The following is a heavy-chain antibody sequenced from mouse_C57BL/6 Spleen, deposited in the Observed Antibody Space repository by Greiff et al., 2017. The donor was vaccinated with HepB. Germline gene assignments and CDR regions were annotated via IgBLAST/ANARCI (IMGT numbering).Heavy chain of an antibody. CDR3: ARPFITTVFDY. D-gene: IGHD1-1*01. CDR1: GYTFTSYW. CDR2: IHPNSGST. V-gene: IGHV1-64*01. J-gene: IGHJ2*01. Sequence: QVQLQQPGAELVKPGASVKLSCKASGYTFTSYWMHWVKQRPGQGLEWIGMIHPNSGSTNYNEKFKSKATLTVDKSSSTAYMQLSSLTSEDSAVYYSARPFITTVFDYWGQGTTLTVSS.